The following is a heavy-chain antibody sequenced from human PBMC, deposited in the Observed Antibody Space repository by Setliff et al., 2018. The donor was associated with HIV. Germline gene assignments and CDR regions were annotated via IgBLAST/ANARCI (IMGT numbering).Heavy chain of an antibody. D-gene: IGHD6-13*01. CDR2: IYYSGNT. CDR3: ARVPTSSWYVTTQRTKEYFHH. V-gene: IGHV4-39*07. J-gene: IGHJ1*01. Sequence: PSETLSLTCTVSGGSIKSSSYYWGWIRQPPGKGLEWIGSIYYSGNTYYNPSLKSRVTISEDRSRNQFSLRLSSVTAADTAMYYCARVPTSSWYVTTQRTKEYFHHWGQGTLVTVSS. CDR1: GGSIKSSSYY.